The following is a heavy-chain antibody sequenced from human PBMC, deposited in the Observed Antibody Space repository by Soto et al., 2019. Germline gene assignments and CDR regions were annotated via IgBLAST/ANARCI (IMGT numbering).Heavy chain of an antibody. CDR1: GFSFGIYG. J-gene: IGHJ4*02. V-gene: IGHV3-48*02. CDR2: ISTRGTTI. Sequence: PGGSLRLSCAASGFSFGIYGMTWARQGPGKGLEWISDISTRGTTIHYSDSVRGRFTISRDNAKNTLYLHLNSLRDEDTAVYYCARVATMEVVNSPLFFFDHWGQGTLVTVSS. CDR3: ARVATMEVVNSPLFFFDH. D-gene: IGHD2-2*01.